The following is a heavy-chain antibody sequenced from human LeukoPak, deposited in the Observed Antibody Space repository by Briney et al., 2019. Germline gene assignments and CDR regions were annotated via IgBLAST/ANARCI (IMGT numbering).Heavy chain of an antibody. J-gene: IGHJ5*02. D-gene: IGHD2-2*01. Sequence: SVKVSCKASGGTFSSYAISWVRQAPGQGLEWMGGVMPMFNTSNYAQKFQGRVTITADENTSTVYMELSSLRSEDTAVYYCAKVQNAVVPIAMRGWFDPWGQGTLVAVSS. CDR1: GGTFSSYA. CDR2: VMPMFNTS. V-gene: IGHV1-69*13. CDR3: AKVQNAVVPIAMRGWFDP.